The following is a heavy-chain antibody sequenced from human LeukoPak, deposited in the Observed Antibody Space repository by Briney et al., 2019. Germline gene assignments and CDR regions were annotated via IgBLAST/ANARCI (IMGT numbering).Heavy chain of an antibody. CDR2: ISYSGTT. CDR3: ARFSTVAKEFEY. D-gene: IGHD2-21*01. CDR1: GDSISSYISY. J-gene: IGHJ4*02. Sequence: PSETLSLTCTVSGDSISSYISYWGWIRQPPGKGLQWIGTISYSGTTYYNPSLKSRVTISVDTSKNQFSLKLSSVTAADTAVYYCARFSTVAKEFEYRGQGTLVTVSS. V-gene: IGHV4-39*07.